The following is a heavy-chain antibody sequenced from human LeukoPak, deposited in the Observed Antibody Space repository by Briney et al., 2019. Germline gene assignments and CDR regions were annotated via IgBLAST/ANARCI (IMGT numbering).Heavy chain of an antibody. D-gene: IGHD3-10*01. CDR3: ARRATVIGGSGSYPYPVVDY. J-gene: IGHJ4*02. CDR1: GGSISSGGYY. V-gene: IGHV4-31*03. CDR2: IYYSGST. Sequence: SETLSLTCTVSGGSISSGGYYWSWIRQHPGKGLEWIGYIYYSGSTYYNPSLKSRVTISVDTSKNQFSLKLSSVTAADTAVYCCARRATVIGGSGSYPYPVVDYWGQGTLVTVSS.